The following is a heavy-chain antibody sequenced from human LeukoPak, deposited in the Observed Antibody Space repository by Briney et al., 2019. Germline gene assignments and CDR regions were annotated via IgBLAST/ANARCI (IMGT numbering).Heavy chain of an antibody. Sequence: PGGSLRLSCAASEFTSSNSWMSWVRQAPGKGLEWVANLKQDGSEKYYVDSVKGRFTISRDNAKNSLYLQMNSLRAEDTAVYYCAELGITMIGGVWGKGTTVTISS. J-gene: IGHJ6*04. V-gene: IGHV3-7*01. CDR3: AELGITMIGGV. CDR1: EFTSSNSW. CDR2: LKQDGSEK. D-gene: IGHD3-10*02.